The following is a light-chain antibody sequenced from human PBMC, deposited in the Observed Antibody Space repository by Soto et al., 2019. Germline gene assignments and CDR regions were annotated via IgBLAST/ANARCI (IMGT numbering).Light chain of an antibody. V-gene: IGLV2-8*01. Sequence: QSALTQPLSASGSPGQSVTISCAGTSSDIGGYNSVSWYQHHPAKAPKLIIYDVTKRPSGVPDRFSGSKSGNTASLTVSGLQAEDEADYYCSSYAYTNEVTFGGGTKLTVL. CDR1: SSDIGGYNS. J-gene: IGLJ2*01. CDR2: DVT. CDR3: SSYAYTNEVT.